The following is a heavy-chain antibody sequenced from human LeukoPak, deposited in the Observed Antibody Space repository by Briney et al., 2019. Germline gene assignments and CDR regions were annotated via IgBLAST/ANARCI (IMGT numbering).Heavy chain of an antibody. J-gene: IGHJ6*02. CDR1: GFTFSSYV. Sequence: GGSLTLSCAASGFTFSSYVMHWVRQAPGKGLEGVAVIWYDGSNKYYADSVKGRFTISRDNSKNTLYLQMNSLRAEDTAVYYCARERELPGDYYYGMDVWGQGTTVTVSS. CDR3: ARERELPGDYYYGMDV. D-gene: IGHD1-26*01. CDR2: IWYDGSNK. V-gene: IGHV3-33*01.